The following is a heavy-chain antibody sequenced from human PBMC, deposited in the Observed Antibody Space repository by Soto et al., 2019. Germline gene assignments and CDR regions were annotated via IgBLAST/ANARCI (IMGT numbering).Heavy chain of an antibody. J-gene: IGHJ3*02. CDR3: AGHWYYDFWSAPSDI. Sequence: QVHLVESGGGVVQPGTSLRLSCAASGFTFTDYGMHWVRQAPGKGLEWVAVISYDGSNKYYADSVKGRFTISRDNSKNTLYLQMNSLRAEDTAVYYCAGHWYYDFWSAPSDIWGQGTMVTVSS. CDR2: ISYDGSNK. CDR1: GFTFTDYG. D-gene: IGHD3-3*01. V-gene: IGHV3-30*03.